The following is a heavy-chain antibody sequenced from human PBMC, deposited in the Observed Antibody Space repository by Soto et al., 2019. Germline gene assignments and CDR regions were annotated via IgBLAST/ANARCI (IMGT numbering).Heavy chain of an antibody. CDR1: GGTFSSYA. CDR2: IIPIFGKA. Sequence: SVKVSCKASGGTFSSYAISWAQQAPGQGLEWMGGIIPIFGKANYAQKLQGRATITADKSTSTAYMELSSLRSEDTAVYYCASQYQNWGQGTLVTVSS. D-gene: IGHD2-2*01. CDR3: ASQYQN. V-gene: IGHV1-69*06. J-gene: IGHJ4*02.